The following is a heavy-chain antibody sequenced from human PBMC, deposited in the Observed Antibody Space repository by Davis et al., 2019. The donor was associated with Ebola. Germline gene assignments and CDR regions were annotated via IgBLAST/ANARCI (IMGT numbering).Heavy chain of an antibody. CDR1: GFTFSSYW. Sequence: GESLKISCAASGFTFSSYWMSWVRQAPGKGLEWVANIKQDGSEKYYVDSVKGRFTISRDNAKNSLYLQMNSLRAEDTAVYYCARGDFWSGYYMNYYYYGMDVWGQGTTVTVSS. D-gene: IGHD3-3*01. CDR2: IKQDGSEK. J-gene: IGHJ6*02. CDR3: ARGDFWSGYYMNYYYYGMDV. V-gene: IGHV3-7*01.